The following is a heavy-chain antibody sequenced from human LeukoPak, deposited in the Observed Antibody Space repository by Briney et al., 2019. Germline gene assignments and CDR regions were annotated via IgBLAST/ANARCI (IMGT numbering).Heavy chain of an antibody. CDR3: AGSATWRTRPPHWFDP. CDR2: IYYSGST. CDR1: GGSISSSSYY. V-gene: IGHV4-39*01. J-gene: IGHJ5*02. D-gene: IGHD1/OR15-1a*01. Sequence: SETLSLTCTVSGGSISSSSYYWGWIRQPPGKGLEWIGSIYYSGSTYYNPSLKSRVTISVDTSKNQFSLKLSSVTAADTAVYYCAGSATWRTRPPHWFDPWGQGTLVTVSS.